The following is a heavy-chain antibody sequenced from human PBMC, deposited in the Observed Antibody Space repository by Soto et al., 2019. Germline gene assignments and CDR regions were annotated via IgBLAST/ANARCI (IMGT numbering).Heavy chain of an antibody. J-gene: IGHJ6*02. D-gene: IGHD1-26*01. V-gene: IGHV4-34*01. CDR3: ARGLGGSYYYYYYGMDV. CDR2: TNHSGST. CDR1: GGSFSGYY. Sequence: SETLSLTCAVYGGSFSGYYWSWIRQPPGKGLEWIGETNHSGSTNYNPSLRSRVTISVDTSKNQFSLKLSSVTAADTAVYYCARGLGGSYYYYYYGMDVWGQGTTVTVSS.